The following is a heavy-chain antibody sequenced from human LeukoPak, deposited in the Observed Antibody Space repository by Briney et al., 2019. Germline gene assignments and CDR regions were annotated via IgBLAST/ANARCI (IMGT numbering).Heavy chain of an antibody. D-gene: IGHD6-6*01. CDR3: ARSGYSSSSYYYYYGMDV. V-gene: IGHV4-39*07. CDR2: IYYSGNT. Sequence: SETLSLTCTVSGGSISGSDYYWTWIRQPPGKGLEWIASIYYSGNTLYNPSLKSRVTMSVDTSKNQISLKLSSVTAADTAVYYCARSGYSSSSYYYYYGMDVWGQGTTVTVSS. CDR1: GGSISGSDYY. J-gene: IGHJ6*02.